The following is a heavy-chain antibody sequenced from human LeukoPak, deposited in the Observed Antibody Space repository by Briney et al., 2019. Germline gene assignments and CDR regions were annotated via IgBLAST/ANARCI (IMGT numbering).Heavy chain of an antibody. Sequence: GESLKISCKGSGYSFTSYWIGWVRQMPGKGLEWMGIIYPGDSDTRYSPSFQGQVTISADKSISTAYLQWSSLKASDTAMYYCATQTSVADYYYYMDVWGKGTTVTVSS. CDR2: IYPGDSDT. V-gene: IGHV5-51*01. J-gene: IGHJ6*03. CDR3: ATQTSVADYYYYMDV. D-gene: IGHD2-21*01. CDR1: GYSFTSYW.